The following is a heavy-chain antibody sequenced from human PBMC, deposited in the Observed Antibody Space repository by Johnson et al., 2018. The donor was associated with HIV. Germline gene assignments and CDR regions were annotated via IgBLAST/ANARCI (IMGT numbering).Heavy chain of an antibody. D-gene: IGHD6-19*01. CDR1: GFTFSDYY. CDR3: ARDSGGMYSSGWYGLGALDI. CDR2: ISSSGSTI. Sequence: QVQLVESGGGLVKPGGSLRLSCAASGFTFSDYYMSWIRQAPGKGLEWVSYISSSGSTIYYADSVKGRFTISRDNAKNSLYLQMNSLRAEDTAVYYCARDSGGMYSSGWYGLGALDIWGQGTMVTVSS. J-gene: IGHJ3*02. V-gene: IGHV3-11*04.